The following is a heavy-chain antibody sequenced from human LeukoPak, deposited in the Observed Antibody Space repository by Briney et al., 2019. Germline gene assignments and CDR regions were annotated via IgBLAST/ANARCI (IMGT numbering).Heavy chain of an antibody. CDR1: GGTFSSYA. V-gene: IGHV1-69*13. CDR3: ARGGDYYGSGSRDYYYYGMDV. Sequence: GASVKVSCKASGGTFSSYAISWVRQAPGQGLEWMRGIIPIFGTANYAQKFQGRVTITADESTSTAYMELSSLRSEDTAVYYCARGGDYYGSGSRDYYYYGMDVWGQGTTVTVSS. D-gene: IGHD3-10*01. J-gene: IGHJ6*02. CDR2: IIPIFGTA.